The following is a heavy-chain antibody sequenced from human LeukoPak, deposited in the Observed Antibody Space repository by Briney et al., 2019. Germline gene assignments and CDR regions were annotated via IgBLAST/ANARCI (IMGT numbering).Heavy chain of an antibody. CDR2: IYSSGDI. CDR1: GGSFSGHY. CDR3: ARQPPNTASFDY. Sequence: PSETLSLTCAVYGGSFSGHYWRWLRQTPGMGLEWIGYIYSSGDINYNPSLTGRLTMSVDTSNNQVSLKLSSVTAADTAVYFCARQPPNTASFDYWGQGTRVTVSS. V-gene: IGHV4-59*11. D-gene: IGHD2-21*02. J-gene: IGHJ4*02.